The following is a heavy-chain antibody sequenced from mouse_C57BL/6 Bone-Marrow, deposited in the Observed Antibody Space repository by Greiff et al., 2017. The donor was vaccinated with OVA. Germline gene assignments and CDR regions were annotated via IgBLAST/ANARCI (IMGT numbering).Heavy chain of an antibody. CDR3: ARTGSNYVGTWFAY. J-gene: IGHJ3*01. CDR2: INPNNGGT. D-gene: IGHD2-5*01. Sequence: EVQLQQSGPELVKPGASVKIPCKASGYTFTDYNMDWVKQSHGKSLEWIGDINPNNGGTIYNQKFKGKATLTVDKSSSTAYMELRSLTSEDTAVYYCARTGSNYVGTWFAYWGQGTLVTVSA. V-gene: IGHV1-18*01. CDR1: GYTFTDYN.